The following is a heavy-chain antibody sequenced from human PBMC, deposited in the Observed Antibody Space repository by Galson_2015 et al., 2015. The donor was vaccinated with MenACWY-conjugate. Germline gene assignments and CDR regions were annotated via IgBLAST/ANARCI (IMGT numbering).Heavy chain of an antibody. CDR2: ISRGRDLS. CDR1: GFSFRNYG. D-gene: IGHD6-19*01. V-gene: IGHV3-21*06. CDR3: VASGWSILAGRPSFLDV. Sequence: SLRLGCAGSGFSFRNYGINWIRQAPGKGLEWVSTISRGRDLSYYRVVVEGGLILSQDNARNLCFLQMSNLRVEDTAVYYCVASGWSILAGRPSFLDVWGKGTTVIVSS. J-gene: IGHJ6*04.